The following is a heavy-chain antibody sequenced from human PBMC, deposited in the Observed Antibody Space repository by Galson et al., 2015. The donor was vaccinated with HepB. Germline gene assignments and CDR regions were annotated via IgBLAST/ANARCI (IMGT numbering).Heavy chain of an antibody. CDR1: GFNFSQYV. CDR2: R. D-gene: IGHD6-13*01. CDR3: ARSPTAAAFFDF. V-gene: IGHV3-33*01. J-gene: IGHJ4*02. Sequence: LRLSCAVSGFNFSQYVMHWVRQAPDKGLQCVPFRDSVKGRFTISRDISKNTLYLQISSLRDEDTATYYCARSPTAAAFFDFWGQGTLVTVSS.